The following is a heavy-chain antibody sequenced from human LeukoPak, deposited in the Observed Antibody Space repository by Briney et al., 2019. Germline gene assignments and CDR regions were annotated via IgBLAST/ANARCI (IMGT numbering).Heavy chain of an antibody. Sequence: GASVKVSCKASGYTFTGYYLHWVRQAPGQGLEWMGWINPNSGGTNSAQKLQGRVTMTRDTSNITAYMELSRLRSDDTAVYFCARGYYDSSYYEYFQHWGQGTPVTVSS. J-gene: IGHJ1*01. CDR1: GYTFTGYY. CDR3: ARGYYDSSYYEYFQH. D-gene: IGHD3-22*01. V-gene: IGHV1-2*02. CDR2: INPNSGGT.